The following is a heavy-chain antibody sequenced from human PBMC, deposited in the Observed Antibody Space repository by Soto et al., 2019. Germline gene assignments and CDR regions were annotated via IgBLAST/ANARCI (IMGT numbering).Heavy chain of an antibody. CDR1: GGGNLRDYR. J-gene: IGHJ4*02. Sequence: QVQLVQSGAEVKKPGSSVQVSCKASGGGNLRDYRTTWVRQAPGQGLEWMGGIIPKLGSANYAQNFQGRVTITAEESTNTVYMELRSLRSEDTAVYYCARGAGGYNFGAVYWGQGTPVTVSS. V-gene: IGHV1-69*01. CDR2: IIPKLGSA. CDR3: ARGAGGYNFGAVY. D-gene: IGHD5-12*01.